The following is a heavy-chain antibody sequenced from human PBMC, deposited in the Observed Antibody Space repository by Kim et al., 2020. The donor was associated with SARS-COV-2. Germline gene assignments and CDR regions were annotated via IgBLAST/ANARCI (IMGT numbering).Heavy chain of an antibody. CDR3: ARALEYQLLYAQH. D-gene: IGHD2-2*02. J-gene: IGHJ1*01. Sequence: ASVKVSCKASGYPFNHYAMNWVRHAPGQRPQWMGWINTNDGSPTYAQGFTGRFVFSLDTSVSTIYLEITSLKPEDTAIYYCARALEYQLLYAQHWGQGTLVTVSS. CDR2: INTNDGSP. V-gene: IGHV7-4-1*02. CDR1: GYPFNHYA.